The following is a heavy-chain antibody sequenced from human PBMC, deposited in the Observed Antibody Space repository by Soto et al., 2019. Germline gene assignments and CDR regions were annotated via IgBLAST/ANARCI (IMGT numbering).Heavy chain of an antibody. D-gene: IGHD3-10*01. J-gene: IGHJ6*02. CDR1: GFILSTYP. Sequence: QLSESGGDLLQPGGSLTLSCAASGFILSTYPMTWVRQAPGRGLEWVSSMNGAATSTSYADSVKGRFTTSRDNSQNTLSRQINTLRPEDTAVYFCARGGADHYNYGMDVWGQGTTVIVSS. CDR2: MNGAATST. V-gene: IGHV3-23*01. CDR3: ARGGADHYNYGMDV.